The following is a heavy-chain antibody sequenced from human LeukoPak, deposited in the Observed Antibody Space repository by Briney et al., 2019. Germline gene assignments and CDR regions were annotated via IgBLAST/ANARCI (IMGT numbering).Heavy chain of an antibody. V-gene: IGHV3-7*01. Sequence: GGSLRLSCAASGLTFSSYWMSWVRQAPGKGLEWVANIKQDGSEKYYVDSVKGRFTISRDNAKNSLYLQMNSLRAEDTAVYYCATRSSYSSGWYAGYFDLWGRGTLVTVSS. J-gene: IGHJ2*01. CDR3: ATRSSYSSGWYAGYFDL. CDR2: IKQDGSEK. D-gene: IGHD6-19*01. CDR1: GLTFSSYW.